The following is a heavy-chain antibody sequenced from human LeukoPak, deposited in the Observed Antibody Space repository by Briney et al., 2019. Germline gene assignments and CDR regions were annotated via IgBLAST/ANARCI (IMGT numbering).Heavy chain of an antibody. CDR3: AKDRVSPGFNWFDP. J-gene: IGHJ5*02. CDR2: INGRGDNT. D-gene: IGHD2/OR15-2a*01. Sequence: GGSLRLSCAASGVIVSSYAMSWVRQAPGKGLEWVSAINGRGDNTYYADFVKGRFTISRDNSKSTVYLQMNSLRTEDTAVYYCAKDRVSPGFNWFDPWGQGTLVTVSS. CDR1: GVIVSSYA. V-gene: IGHV3-23*01.